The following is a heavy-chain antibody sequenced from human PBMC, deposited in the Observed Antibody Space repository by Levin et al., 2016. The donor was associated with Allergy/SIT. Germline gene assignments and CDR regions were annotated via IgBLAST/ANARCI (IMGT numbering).Heavy chain of an antibody. V-gene: IGHV3-73*01. CDR2: IRSKANSYAT. J-gene: IGHJ4*02. CDR3: TRLYCSSTGCYPDY. D-gene: IGHD2-2*01. CDR1: GFTFSGSG. Sequence: GGSLRLSCAASGFTFSGSGLHWVRQASGRGLEWVGRIRSKANSYATAYAASVRGRFTISRDDSENTAYLQMHSLTTEDTAVYYCTRLYCSSTGCYPDYWGQGTLVTVSS.